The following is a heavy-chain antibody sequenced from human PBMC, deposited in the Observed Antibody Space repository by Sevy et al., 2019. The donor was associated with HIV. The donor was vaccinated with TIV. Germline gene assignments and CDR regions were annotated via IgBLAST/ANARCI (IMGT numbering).Heavy chain of an antibody. J-gene: IGHJ6*02. CDR1: GFTFSTYW. Sequence: GGSLRLSCAASGFTFSTYWMSWVRQAPGKGLEWVANIKKDGSEKYYVDSVKGRFTISRHNAKNSLYLQMNSLRVEDTALYYCARECSSTSCLWGLDVWGQGTSVTVSS. D-gene: IGHD2-2*01. CDR2: IKKDGSEK. CDR3: ARECSSTSCLWGLDV. V-gene: IGHV3-7*03.